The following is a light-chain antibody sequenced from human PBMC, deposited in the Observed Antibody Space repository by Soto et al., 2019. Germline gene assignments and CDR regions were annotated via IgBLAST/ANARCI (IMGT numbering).Light chain of an antibody. J-gene: IGKJ2*01. V-gene: IGKV3-11*01. CDR2: DAS. Sequence: EIVLTQSPATLSLSPGERATLSCRASQSISSYLAWFQQKPVQAPRILLYDASSRATGIPAMFSGRGFGTDFTLTIIGAESEGPAAYYRQKPYNRYTFGQGTKLEIK. CDR1: QSISSY. CDR3: QKPYNRYT.